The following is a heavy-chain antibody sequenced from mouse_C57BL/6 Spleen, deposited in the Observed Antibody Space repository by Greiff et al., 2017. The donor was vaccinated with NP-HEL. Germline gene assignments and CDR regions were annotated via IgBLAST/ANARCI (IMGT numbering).Heavy chain of an antibody. CDR1: GYTFTDYN. CDR2: INPNNGGT. CDR3: ARRGAGSFAY. D-gene: IGHD3-3*01. Sequence: VQLQQSGPELVKPGASVKIPCKASGYTFTDYNMAWVKQSHGQSLEWIGDINPNNGGTNYNQKFKGKATLTVDKSSSTAYMELRSLTSEDTAVYYCARRGAGSFAYWGQGTLVTVSA. V-gene: IGHV1-18*01. J-gene: IGHJ3*01.